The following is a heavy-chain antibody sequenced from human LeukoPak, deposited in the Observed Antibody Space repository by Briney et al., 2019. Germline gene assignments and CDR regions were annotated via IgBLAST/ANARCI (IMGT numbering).Heavy chain of an antibody. CDR1: GFPFSSYS. J-gene: IGHJ4*02. CDR3: ARDLSRSRPFDY. CDR2: ISGSGSSI. Sequence: TGGSLRLSCAASGFPFSSYSMNWVRQAPGKGLEWVSFISGSGSSIYYADSVKGRFTISRDTAKNSLYLQMNSLRDEDTAMYYCARDLSRSRPFDYWGQGTLVTVSS. D-gene: IGHD3-16*02. V-gene: IGHV3-48*02.